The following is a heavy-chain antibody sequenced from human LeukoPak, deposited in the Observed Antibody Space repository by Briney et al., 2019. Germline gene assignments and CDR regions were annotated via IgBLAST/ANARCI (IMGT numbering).Heavy chain of an antibody. V-gene: IGHV5-51*01. CDR2: IYPGDSDT. CDR1: GYSFTSYW. D-gene: IGHD1-14*01. CDR3: ARLPPENPRGAFYI. J-gene: IGHJ3*02. Sequence: GESLKISCKGSGYSFTSYWIGWVRQVPGKGLEWMGIIYPGDSDTRYSPSFQGQVTISADKSVSTAYLQWCSLKASDTAMYYFARLPPENPRGAFYIWGPRKIGTGSS.